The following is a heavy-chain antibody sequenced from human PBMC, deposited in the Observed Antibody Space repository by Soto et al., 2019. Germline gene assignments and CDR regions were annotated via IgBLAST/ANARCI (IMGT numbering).Heavy chain of an antibody. CDR3: ARDLRGAADNWFDP. V-gene: IGHV1-69*06. Sequence: QVPLVQSGAEVKKPGSSVKVSCKASGGTFSSYAISWVRQAPGQGLEWMGGIIPIFGTANYAQKFQGRVTITADKSTSTAYMELSSLGSEDTAVYYCARDLRGAADNWFDPWGQGTLVTVSS. J-gene: IGHJ5*02. D-gene: IGHD6-13*01. CDR2: IIPIFGTA. CDR1: GGTFSSYA.